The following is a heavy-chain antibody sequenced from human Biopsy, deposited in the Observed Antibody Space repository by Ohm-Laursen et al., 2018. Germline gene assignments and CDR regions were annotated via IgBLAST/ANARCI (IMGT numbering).Heavy chain of an antibody. CDR2: IFYSANT. CDR1: GFTFSSHA. CDR3: ARLGSGDYFPTFFDF. J-gene: IGHJ4*02. D-gene: IGHD5-12*01. V-gene: IGHV4-31*02. Sequence: LRLSCTASGFTFSSHAMSWIRHHPGKGLEWIGNIFYSANTYYNPSLKSRVTISVDTSKNQFSLKLSSVTAADTAVYYCARLGSGDYFPTFFDFWGQGALVTVSS.